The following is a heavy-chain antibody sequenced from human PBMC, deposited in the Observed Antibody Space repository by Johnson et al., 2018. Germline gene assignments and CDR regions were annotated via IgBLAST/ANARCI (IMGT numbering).Heavy chain of an antibody. V-gene: IGHV3-30-3*02. CDR2: ISYDGSNK. CDR1: GFTFSSYA. Sequence: VQLVETGGGLVQPGGSLRLSCAASGFTFSSYAMHWVRQAPGKGLEWVAVISYDGSNKYYADSVKGRFTISRDNSKNTLYLQMNSRGVKDSAVYYCAKRGGSMGRGVIITYYYYMDVWGKGTTVTVSS. D-gene: IGHD3-10*01. J-gene: IGHJ6*03. CDR3: AKRGGSMGRGVIITYYYYMDV.